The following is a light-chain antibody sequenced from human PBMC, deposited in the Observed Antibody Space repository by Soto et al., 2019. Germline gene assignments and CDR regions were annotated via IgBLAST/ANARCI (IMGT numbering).Light chain of an antibody. Sequence: DIRVTQSPSSLSASVGDRVTITCQASQGLTNYLAWYQQKPGKIPKLLIYAASTLQTGVPSRFSGSGSGTDFTLTLSSLQPEDVATYYCQEYLFAPFTFGPGTSVD. V-gene: IGKV1-27*01. CDR1: QGLTNY. J-gene: IGKJ3*01. CDR3: QEYLFAPFT. CDR2: AAS.